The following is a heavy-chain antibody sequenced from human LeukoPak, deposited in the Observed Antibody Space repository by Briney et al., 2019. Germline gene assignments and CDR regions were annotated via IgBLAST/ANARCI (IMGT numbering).Heavy chain of an antibody. V-gene: IGHV1-2*02. CDR1: GYTFTGYY. J-gene: IGHJ4*02. D-gene: IGHD3-16*01. Sequence: ASVKVSCKASGYTFTGYYMHWVRQAPGQGLEWMGWINPNSGGTNYAQKFQGRVTMTRDTSISAAYMELSRLRSDDTAVYYCATLYPREKITFGGVRVGNDYWGQGTLVTVSS. CDR3: ATLYPREKITFGGVRVGNDY. CDR2: INPNSGGT.